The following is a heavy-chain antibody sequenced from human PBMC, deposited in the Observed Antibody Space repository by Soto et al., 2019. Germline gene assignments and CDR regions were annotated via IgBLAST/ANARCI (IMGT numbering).Heavy chain of an antibody. D-gene: IGHD3-10*01. Sequence: TSETLSLTCTVSGGSISSGGYYWSWIRQHPGKGLEWIGYIYYSGSTYYNPSLKSRVTISVDTSKNQFSLKLSSVTAADTAVYYCASPGPWFGESPFFLDYWGQGTLVTVSS. CDR2: IYYSGST. V-gene: IGHV4-31*03. CDR1: GGSISSGGYY. CDR3: ASPGPWFGESPFFLDY. J-gene: IGHJ4*02.